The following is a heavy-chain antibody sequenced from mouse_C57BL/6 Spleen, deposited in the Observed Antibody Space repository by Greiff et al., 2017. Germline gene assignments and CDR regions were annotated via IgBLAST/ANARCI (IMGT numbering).Heavy chain of an antibody. J-gene: IGHJ4*01. CDR3: ARNLVSYAMDY. Sequence: VKLVESGAELVKPGASVKISCKASGYAFSSYWMNWVKQRPGKGLEWIGQIYPGDGDTNYNGKFKGKATLTADKSSSTAYMQLSSLTSEDSAVYCCARNLVSYAMDYWGQGTSVTVSS. V-gene: IGHV1-80*01. D-gene: IGHD1-1*02. CDR1: GYAFSSYW. CDR2: IYPGDGDT.